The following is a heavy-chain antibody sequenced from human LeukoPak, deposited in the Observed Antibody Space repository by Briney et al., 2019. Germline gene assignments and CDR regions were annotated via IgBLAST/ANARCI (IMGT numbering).Heavy chain of an antibody. CDR3: ARDGSGQYYFDY. J-gene: IGHJ4*02. V-gene: IGHV3-30*19. CDR1: GFTFSSYG. D-gene: IGHD3-10*01. CDR2: IWYDGSNK. Sequence: PGGSLRLSCAASGFTFSSYGMHWVRQAPGKGLEWVAVIWYDGSNKYYADSVKGRFTISRDNSKNTLYLQMNSLRAEDTAVYYCARDGSGQYYFDYWGQGTLVTVSS.